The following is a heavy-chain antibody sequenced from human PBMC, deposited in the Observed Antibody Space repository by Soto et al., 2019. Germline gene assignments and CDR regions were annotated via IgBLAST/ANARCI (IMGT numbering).Heavy chain of an antibody. D-gene: IGHD3-16*01. V-gene: IGHV4-59*08. Sequence: SETLSLTCSVSGGSICGHDWSWVRQTPGKGLEWIGYMYYSGSTNYNPSLKSRVTISVDTSKNHFSLRLTSVTAADTAVYYCARGPYYDLIWNYYYMDVWGKGTTLTVSS. CDR3: ARGPYYDLIWNYYYMDV. CDR2: MYYSGST. J-gene: IGHJ6*03. CDR1: GGSICGHD.